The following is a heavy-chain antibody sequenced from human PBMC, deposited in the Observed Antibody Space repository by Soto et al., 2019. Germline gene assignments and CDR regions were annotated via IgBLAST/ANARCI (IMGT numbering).Heavy chain of an antibody. CDR2: ISGSGGST. Sequence: EMQLLESGGGLVQPGGSLRLSCAASGFTFSSFAMSWVRQATGKGLDWVSAISGSGGSTYSADSVKGRFTISRDNYKNKLYPQMSSLRAEDTAVYYCERGFSAGKCSPPDFWGQGSLVNVSS. CDR3: ERGFSAGKCSPPDF. J-gene: IGHJ4*02. CDR1: GFTFSSFA. D-gene: IGHD6-13*01. V-gene: IGHV3-23*01.